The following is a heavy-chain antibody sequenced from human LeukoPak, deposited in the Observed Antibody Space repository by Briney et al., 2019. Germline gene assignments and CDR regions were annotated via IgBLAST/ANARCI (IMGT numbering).Heavy chain of an antibody. CDR3: ARDNDRKDDS. Sequence: GGSLRLSCAASGFTFSNYWMSWVRQAPGKGLEWVADIMQDGSEKSYVDSVKGRFAISRDNAKNSLYLQMNNLRVEDTAVYYCARDNDRKDDSWGQGTLVTVSS. J-gene: IGHJ5*02. CDR1: GFTFSNYW. V-gene: IGHV3-7*01. CDR2: IMQDGSEK. D-gene: IGHD3-16*01.